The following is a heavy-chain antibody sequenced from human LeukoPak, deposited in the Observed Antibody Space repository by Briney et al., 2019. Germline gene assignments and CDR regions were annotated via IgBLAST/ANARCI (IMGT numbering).Heavy chain of an antibody. CDR1: GFTFSTYW. D-gene: IGHD1-14*01. CDR2: IKEDGSET. Sequence: PGGSLRLSCAVSGFTFSTYWMSWVRQAPGKGLEWVANIKEDGSETYYVDFLKGRFTISRDNVKNSLYLQINSLRADDSAVYYCARDSFETDIDYWGQGTLVTVSS. J-gene: IGHJ4*02. V-gene: IGHV3-7*01. CDR3: ARDSFETDIDY.